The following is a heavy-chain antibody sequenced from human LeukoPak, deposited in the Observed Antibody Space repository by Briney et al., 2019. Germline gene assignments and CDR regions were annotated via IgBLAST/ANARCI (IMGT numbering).Heavy chain of an antibody. J-gene: IGHJ4*02. Sequence: GGSLRLSCAASGFTFSSYEMNWVRQAPGKGLEWVFTISRDNAKNSLYLQMNSLRAEDTAVYYCVRDFMYNTACTGCWGQGTLVTVSS. CDR1: GFTFSSYE. V-gene: IGHV3-48*03. D-gene: IGHD1-1*01. CDR3: VRDFMYNTACTGC.